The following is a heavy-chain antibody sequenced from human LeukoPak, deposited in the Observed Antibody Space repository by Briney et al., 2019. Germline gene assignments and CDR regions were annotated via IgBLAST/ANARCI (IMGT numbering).Heavy chain of an antibody. CDR3: TGGLAAAGDLDC. V-gene: IGHV3-23*01. CDR2: ISGSGSST. D-gene: IGHD6-13*01. CDR1: GFTFSSYA. Sequence: RGSLRLSCAASGFTFSSYAMSWVRQAPGKGLEWVSAISGSGSSTYYADSVKGRFTISRDNSKNTLYLQMNSLKTEDTAVYYCTGGLAAAGDLDCWGQGTLVTVSS. J-gene: IGHJ4*02.